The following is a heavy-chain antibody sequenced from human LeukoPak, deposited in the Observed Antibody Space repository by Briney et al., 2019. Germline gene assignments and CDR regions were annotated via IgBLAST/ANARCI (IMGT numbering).Heavy chain of an antibody. CDR3: VRVGIDYGDYFDY. CDR1: GFTFSTFW. V-gene: IGHV3-7*05. Sequence: GGSLRLSCAASGFTFSTFWMSWVRQAPGEGLEWLANLKPDGGVKYYVDSVKGRFTISRDNAKNSLFLQMNSLRVEDTAVYYCVRVGIDYGDYFDYWGQGTLVTVS. CDR2: LKPDGGVK. D-gene: IGHD4-17*01. J-gene: IGHJ4*02.